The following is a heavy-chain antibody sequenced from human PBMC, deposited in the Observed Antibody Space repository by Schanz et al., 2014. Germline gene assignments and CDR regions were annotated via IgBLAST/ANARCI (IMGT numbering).Heavy chain of an antibody. Sequence: EVQLAESGGGLVQPGGSLRLSCAASGFTFSGFWMTWVRQAPGKGLEWVANIKKDGSEKYYVDSVKGRFTISRDNAKISPFLQMNSLRPEDTAVYYCARRRVLESWGQGTLVTVSS. CDR3: ARRRVLES. V-gene: IGHV3-7*01. D-gene: IGHD1-1*01. J-gene: IGHJ5*02. CDR2: IKKDGSEK. CDR1: GFTFSGFW.